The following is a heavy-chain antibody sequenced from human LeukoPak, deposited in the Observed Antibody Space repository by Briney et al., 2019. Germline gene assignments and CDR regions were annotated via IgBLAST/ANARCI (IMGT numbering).Heavy chain of an antibody. CDR2: VHHNGNT. CDR1: GASIGSSEYY. J-gene: IGHJ3*02. Sequence: PSETLSLTCTVSGASIGSSEYYWSWVRQSPGKGLEWIGYVHHNGNTYYNPSLKSRVDISVDTSKNQFSLKLSSVTAADTAVYYCARDGIAAAAPGAFDIWGQGTMVTVSS. CDR3: ARDGIAAAAPGAFDI. V-gene: IGHV4-30-4*01. D-gene: IGHD6-13*01.